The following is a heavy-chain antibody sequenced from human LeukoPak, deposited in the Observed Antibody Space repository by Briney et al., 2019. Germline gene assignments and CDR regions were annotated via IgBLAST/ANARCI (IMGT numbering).Heavy chain of an antibody. CDR3: ARDEGVAAAAVSFGY. D-gene: IGHD6-13*01. J-gene: IGHJ4*02. CDR1: GFSLSSYG. V-gene: IGHV3-30*02. Sequence: GGSLRLSCAASGFSLSSYGMHWVRQAPGKGLEWVAFIRYDESNKYYADSVKGRFTISRDNSKNTLYLQMNSLRAEDTAVYYCARDEGVAAAAVSFGYWGQGTLVTVSS. CDR2: IRYDESNK.